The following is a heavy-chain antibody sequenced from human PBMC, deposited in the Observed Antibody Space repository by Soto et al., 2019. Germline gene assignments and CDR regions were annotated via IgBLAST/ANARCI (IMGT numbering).Heavy chain of an antibody. D-gene: IGHD3-9*01. CDR2: MNPNSGNT. J-gene: IGHJ4*02. Sequence: QVQLVQSGAEVKKPGASVKVSCKASGYTFTSYDINWVRQATGQGLEWMGWMNPNSGNTGYAQKVQGRVTMTRNTSISTAYMELSSLRSEDTAVYYCVRGFTILRYFDWCYWGQGTLVTVSS. CDR1: GYTFTSYD. CDR3: VRGFTILRYFDWCY. V-gene: IGHV1-8*01.